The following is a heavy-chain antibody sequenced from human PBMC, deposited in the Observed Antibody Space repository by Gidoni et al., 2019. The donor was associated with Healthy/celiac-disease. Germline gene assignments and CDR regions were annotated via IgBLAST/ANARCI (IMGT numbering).Heavy chain of an antibody. CDR1: GFTFSSYA. D-gene: IGHD3-3*01. J-gene: IGHJ5*02. CDR2: ISGSGGST. CDR3: AKYYDFWSGYPTYNWFDP. Sequence: EVQLVESGGGLVQPGGSLRLSCAASGFTFSSYAMSWVGQAPGKGLGCVSAISGSGGSTHYADSVKCRFTISRDNSKNTLYLQMNSLRAEDTAVYYCAKYYDFWSGYPTYNWFDPWGQGTLVSVSS. V-gene: IGHV3-23*04.